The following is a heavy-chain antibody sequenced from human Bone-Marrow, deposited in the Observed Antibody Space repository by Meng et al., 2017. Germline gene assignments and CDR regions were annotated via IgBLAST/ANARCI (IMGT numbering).Heavy chain of an antibody. D-gene: IGHD3-10*01. V-gene: IGHV3-66*01. CDR3: AMFYYGWGSFYYYDY. CDR2: IYSGGNT. Sequence: GESLKISCAASGFTVSHNYMSWVRQAPGKGLEWVSVIYSGGNTYYADSVKGRFTISRDNAKNSLYLQMNSLRAEDTAVYYCAMFYYGWGSFYYYDYWGQGTLVTVSS. CDR1: GFTVSHNY. J-gene: IGHJ4*02.